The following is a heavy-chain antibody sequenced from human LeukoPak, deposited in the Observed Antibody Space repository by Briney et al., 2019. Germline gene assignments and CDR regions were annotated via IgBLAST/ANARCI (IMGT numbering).Heavy chain of an antibody. Sequence: ASVKVSCKASGYTFTGYYMHWVRQAPGQGLEWMGWINPNSGGTNYAQKFQGRVTMTRDTSISTAYMELSRLRSEDTAVYYCARAGAVVDNWFDPWGQGTLVTVSS. CDR3: ARAGAVVDNWFDP. CDR2: INPNSGGT. V-gene: IGHV1-2*02. CDR1: GYTFTGYY. D-gene: IGHD2-15*01. J-gene: IGHJ5*02.